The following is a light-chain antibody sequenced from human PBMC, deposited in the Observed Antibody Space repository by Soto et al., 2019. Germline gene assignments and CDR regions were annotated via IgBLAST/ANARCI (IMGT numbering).Light chain of an antibody. CDR3: SSYTGGNPSYV. CDR2: EVT. Sequence: QSALAPPPSASGSPGQSVTISCTGTSSDVGGYDYVSWYQQHPGKAPKLMIYEVTIRPSGVSDRFSGSKSGNTASLTVSGLQAEDEADYYCSSYTGGNPSYVFGTGTKV. V-gene: IGLV2-8*01. CDR1: SSDVGGYDY. J-gene: IGLJ1*01.